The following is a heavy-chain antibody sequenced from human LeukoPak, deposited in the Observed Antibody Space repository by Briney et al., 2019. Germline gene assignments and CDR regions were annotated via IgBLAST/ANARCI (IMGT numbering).Heavy chain of an antibody. V-gene: IGHV1-18*01. Sequence: GASVKVSCKASGYTFTSYGISWVRQAPGQGLEWMGWISVYNGNTKYVQKFQGRVTMTTDTSTSTAYMELRSLRSDDTAVYYCARARSRVGAHFDYWGQGTLVTVSS. CDR2: ISVYNGNT. CDR3: ARARSRVGAHFDY. J-gene: IGHJ4*02. D-gene: IGHD1-26*01. CDR1: GYTFTSYG.